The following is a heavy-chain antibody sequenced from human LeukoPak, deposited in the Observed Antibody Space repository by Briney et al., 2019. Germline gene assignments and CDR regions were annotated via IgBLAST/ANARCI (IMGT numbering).Heavy chain of an antibody. V-gene: IGHV3-30-3*01. CDR3: ARGGYFDY. CDR2: ISYDGSNK. Sequence: GGSLRLSCAAYGFTFSSYAMHWVRQAPGKGLEWVAVISYDGSNKYYADSVKGRFTISRDNSKNTLYLQMNSLRAEDTAVYYCARGGYFDYWGQGTLVTVSS. CDR1: GFTFSSYA. D-gene: IGHD3-10*01. J-gene: IGHJ4*02.